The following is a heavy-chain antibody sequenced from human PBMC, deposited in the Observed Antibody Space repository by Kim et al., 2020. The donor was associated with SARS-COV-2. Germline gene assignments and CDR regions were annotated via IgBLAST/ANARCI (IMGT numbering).Heavy chain of an antibody. V-gene: IGHV4-34*01. CDR2: INHSGST. CDR3: ARGGYYDSSGYPYPFDD. CDR1: GGSFSGYY. D-gene: IGHD3-22*01. Sequence: SETLSLTCAVYGGSFSGYYWSWIPQPPGKGLEWIGEINHSGSTNYNPSLKSRVTISVDTSKNQFSLKLSSVTAADTAVYYCARGGYYDSSGYPYPFDDWGQGTLVTVSS. J-gene: IGHJ4*02.